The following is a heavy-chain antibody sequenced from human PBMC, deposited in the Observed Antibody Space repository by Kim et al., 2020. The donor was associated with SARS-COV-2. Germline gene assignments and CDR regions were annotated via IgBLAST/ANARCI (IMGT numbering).Heavy chain of an antibody. CDR2: MNPNSGNT. Sequence: ASVKVSCKASGYTFTSYDINWVRQATGQGLEWMGWMNPNSGNTGYAQKFQGRVTMTRNTSISTSYMVLSSLRSEDTAVYYCPRGRYWYYYDSSGYYGYYYYYGMDVGGQGTTVTVSS. J-gene: IGHJ6*02. D-gene: IGHD3-22*01. V-gene: IGHV1-8*01. CDR1: GYTFTSYD. CDR3: PRGRYWYYYDSSGYYGYYYYYGMDV.